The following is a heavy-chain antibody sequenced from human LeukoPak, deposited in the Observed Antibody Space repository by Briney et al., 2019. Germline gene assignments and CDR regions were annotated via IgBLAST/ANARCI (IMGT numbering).Heavy chain of an antibody. V-gene: IGHV4-4*07. Sequence: SETLSLACTVSGGSISSYYWSWIRQPAGKGLEWIGRIYTSGSTNYNPSLKSRVTMSVDTSKNQFSLKLSSVTAADTAVYYCARSNYDSAASYRFDPWGQGTLVTVSS. CDR1: GGSISSYY. D-gene: IGHD3-22*01. J-gene: IGHJ5*02. CDR2: IYTSGST. CDR3: ARSNYDSAASYRFDP.